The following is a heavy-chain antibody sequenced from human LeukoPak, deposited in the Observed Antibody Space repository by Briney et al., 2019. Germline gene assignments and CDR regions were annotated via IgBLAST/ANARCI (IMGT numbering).Heavy chain of an antibody. V-gene: IGHV1-69*13. CDR3: AVVGTRYSSSWSDWYFDL. J-gene: IGHJ2*01. D-gene: IGHD6-13*01. CDR2: IIPIFGTA. CDR1: GYSFTSYS. Sequence: SVKVSCKASGYSFTSYSMHWVRQAPGQRLEWMGGIIPIFGTANYAQKFQGRVTITADESTSTAYMELSSLRSEDTAVYYCAVVGTRYSSSWSDWYFDLWGRGTLVTVSS.